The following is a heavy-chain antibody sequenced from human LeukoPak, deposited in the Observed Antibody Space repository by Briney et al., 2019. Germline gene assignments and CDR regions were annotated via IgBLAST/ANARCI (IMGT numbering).Heavy chain of an antibody. CDR2: MTSSSTI. CDR1: GFTFSRYS. V-gene: IGHV3-48*01. J-gene: IGHJ6*03. Sequence: GGSLRLSCAASGFTFSRYSMNWVRQAPGKGLEWVSYMTSSSTIYYGDSVKGRITISRDNSKNTLYLQMNSLRAEDTAVYFCAKGYYNYMDVWGKGTTVTIS. CDR3: AKGYYNYMDV.